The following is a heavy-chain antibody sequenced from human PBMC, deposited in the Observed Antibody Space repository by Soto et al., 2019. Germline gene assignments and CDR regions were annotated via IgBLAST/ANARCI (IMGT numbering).Heavy chain of an antibody. D-gene: IGHD3-22*01. Sequence: QVQLQQWGAGLLKPSETLSLTCAVYGGSFNNYYWSWIRQPPGKGLEWIGEINHSGSTNYNPSLKSRVNISVDTSKNQFSLKLSSVTAADTAVYYCEGRPDSSGYYYYYGMDIWGQGTTVTVSS. CDR3: EGRPDSSGYYYYYGMDI. CDR1: GGSFNNYY. J-gene: IGHJ6*02. CDR2: INHSGST. V-gene: IGHV4-34*01.